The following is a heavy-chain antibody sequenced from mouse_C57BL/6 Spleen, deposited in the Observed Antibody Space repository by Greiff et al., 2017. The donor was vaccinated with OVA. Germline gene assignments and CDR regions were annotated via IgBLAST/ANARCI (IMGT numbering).Heavy chain of an antibody. CDR2: ISSGSSTI. CDR3: ARRSYYGSSLDY. Sequence: DVKLVESGGGLVKPGGSLKLSCAASGFTFSDYGMHWVRQAPEKGLEWVAYISSGSSTIYYADTVKGRFTISRDNAKNTLFLQMTSLRSEDTAMYYCARRSYYGSSLDYWGQGTTLTVSS. J-gene: IGHJ2*01. D-gene: IGHD1-1*01. CDR1: GFTFSDYG. V-gene: IGHV5-17*01.